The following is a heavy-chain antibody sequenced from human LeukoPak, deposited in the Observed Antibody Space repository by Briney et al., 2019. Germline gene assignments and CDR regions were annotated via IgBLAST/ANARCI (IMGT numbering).Heavy chain of an antibody. CDR2: IYHSGST. J-gene: IGHJ5*02. Sequence: SQTLSLTCAVSGGSISSGGYSWSWIRQPPGKGLEWIGYIYHSGSTYYNPSLKSRVTISVDTSKNQFSLKLSSVTAADTAVYYCARGSGSYYWGFWFDPWGQGTLVTVSS. D-gene: IGHD1-26*01. CDR1: GGSISSGGYS. CDR3: ARGSGSYYWGFWFDP. V-gene: IGHV4-30-2*01.